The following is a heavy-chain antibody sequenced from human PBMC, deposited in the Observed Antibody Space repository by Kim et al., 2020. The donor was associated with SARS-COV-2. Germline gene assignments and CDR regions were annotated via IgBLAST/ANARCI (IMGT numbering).Heavy chain of an antibody. CDR1: GYSISSDYY. J-gene: IGHJ6*02. D-gene: IGHD4-17*01. CDR2: IYHSGST. V-gene: IGHV4-38-2*02. CDR3: ARDGGTTVLIPYYYYGMDV. Sequence: SETLSLTCTVSGYSISSDYYWGWIRQPPGKWLEWIGSIYHSGSTYYSPSLKSRVTISVDTSKNQFSLKLSSVTAADTAVYYCARDGGTTVLIPYYYYGMDVWGQGTTVTVSS.